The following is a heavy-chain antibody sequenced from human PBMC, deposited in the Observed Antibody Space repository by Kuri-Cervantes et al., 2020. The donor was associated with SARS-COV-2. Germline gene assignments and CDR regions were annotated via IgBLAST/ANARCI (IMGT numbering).Heavy chain of an antibody. D-gene: IGHD1-1*01. CDR2: INPDGSYT. CDR1: GFTFSWYW. J-gene: IGHJ4*02. V-gene: IGHV3-74*01. Sequence: GESLKISCAASGFTFSWYWMHWVRQAPGKGLVWVSRINPDGSYTNNADSVKGRFTLSRDNAKNMLFLQMNSLRAEDTAVYYCVRDGDHWNFDYWGQGTLVTVSS. CDR3: VRDGDHWNFDY.